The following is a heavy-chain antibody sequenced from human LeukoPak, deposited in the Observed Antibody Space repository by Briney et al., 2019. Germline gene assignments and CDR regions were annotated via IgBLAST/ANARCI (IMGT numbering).Heavy chain of an antibody. CDR2: INHSGST. Sequence: PSETLSLTCAVYGGSFSGYYWSWIRQPPGKGLEWIGEINHSGSTNYNPSLKSRVTISADMSKNQFSLKLSSVTAADTAVYYCARTSAISSGYYPGITNWFDPWGQGTLVTVSS. V-gene: IGHV4-34*01. J-gene: IGHJ5*02. CDR1: GGSFSGYY. D-gene: IGHD6-19*01. CDR3: ARTSAISSGYYPGITNWFDP.